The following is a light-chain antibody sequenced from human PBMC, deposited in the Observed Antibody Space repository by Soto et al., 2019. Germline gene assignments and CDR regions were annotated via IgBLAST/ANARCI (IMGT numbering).Light chain of an antibody. V-gene: IGLV2-14*01. CDR2: EVS. J-gene: IGLJ2*01. CDR1: SSDVGGYNY. Sequence: QSVLTQPASVSGSPGQSITISCTGTSSDVGGYNYVSWYQQHPGKAPKLMIYEVSNRPSGVSNRLSGSKSGNTASLTISGLQAEDEADYYCSSFTISRNTVIFGGGTKLTVL. CDR3: SSFTISRNTVI.